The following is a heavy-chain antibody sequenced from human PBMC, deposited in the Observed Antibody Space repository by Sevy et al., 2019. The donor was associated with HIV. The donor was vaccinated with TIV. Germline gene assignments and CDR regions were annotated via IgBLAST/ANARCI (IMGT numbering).Heavy chain of an antibody. CDR3: ARDGVTAARNYYGMDV. D-gene: IGHD2-21*02. CDR1: GGSISSGDYY. V-gene: IGHV4-30-4*01. Sequence: SETLSLTCTVSGGSISSGDYYWSWIRQPPGKGLEWIGYIYYSGSTYYNPSLKSRVTISVDTSKNQFSLKLSSMTAADTAVYYWARDGVTAARNYYGMDVWGQGTTVTVSS. CDR2: IYYSGST. J-gene: IGHJ6*02.